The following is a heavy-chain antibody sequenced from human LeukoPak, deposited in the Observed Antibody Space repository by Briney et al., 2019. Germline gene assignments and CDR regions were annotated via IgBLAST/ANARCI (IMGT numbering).Heavy chain of an antibody. Sequence: SETLSLTYTVSGGSISSHYWSWIRQPPGKGLEWIGYIYYSGSTNYNPSLKSRVTISVDTSKNQFSLKLSSVTAADTAVYYCARSVNYYYYYYMDVWGKGTTVTVSS. CDR3: ARSVNYYYYYYMDV. CDR1: GGSISSHY. V-gene: IGHV4-59*11. J-gene: IGHJ6*03. CDR2: IYYSGST.